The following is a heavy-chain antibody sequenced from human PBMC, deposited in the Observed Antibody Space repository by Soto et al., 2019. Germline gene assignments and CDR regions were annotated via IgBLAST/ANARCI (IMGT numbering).Heavy chain of an antibody. CDR1: GFTFSSYA. D-gene: IGHD5-18*01. V-gene: IGHV3-30-3*01. J-gene: IGHJ6*02. CDR2: ISYDGSNK. CDR3: ARSWIQLHYYYYYGMDV. Sequence: QVQLVESGGGVVQPGRSLRLSCAASGFTFSSYAMHWVRQAPGKGLEWVAVISYDGSNKYYADSVKGRFTISRDNSKNTLYLQMNSMRAEDTAVYYCARSWIQLHYYYYYGMDVWGQGTTVTVSS.